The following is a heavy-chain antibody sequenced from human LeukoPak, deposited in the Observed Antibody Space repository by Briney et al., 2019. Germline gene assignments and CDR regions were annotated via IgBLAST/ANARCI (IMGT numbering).Heavy chain of an antibody. D-gene: IGHD6-19*01. Sequence: PGGSLRLSCAASGFTFSSYGMHWVRQAPGKGLEWVAFIRYDGSNKYYADSVKGRFTISRDNSKNTLYLQMNSLRAEDTAVYYCARQIAVAPRLRRGWFDPWGQGTLVTVSS. CDR3: ARQIAVAPRLRRGWFDP. CDR1: GFTFSSYG. J-gene: IGHJ5*02. CDR2: IRYDGSNK. V-gene: IGHV3-30*02.